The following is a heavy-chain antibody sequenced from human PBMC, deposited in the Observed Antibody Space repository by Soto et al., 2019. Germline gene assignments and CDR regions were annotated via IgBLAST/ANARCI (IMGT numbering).Heavy chain of an antibody. CDR1: GFSLSDARMG. V-gene: IGHV2-26*01. J-gene: IGHJ5*02. Sequence: QVTVKESGPVLVKPTETLTLTCTVSGFSLSDARMGVSWIRQPPGKALEWLAHIFSNDAKFYSTSLKSRLTVSKDTTKSQVVLTMTNMDPVDTATYYFALILEITMIRGPWGQGTLVTVSS. CDR3: ALILEITMIRGP. CDR2: IFSNDAK. D-gene: IGHD3-10*01.